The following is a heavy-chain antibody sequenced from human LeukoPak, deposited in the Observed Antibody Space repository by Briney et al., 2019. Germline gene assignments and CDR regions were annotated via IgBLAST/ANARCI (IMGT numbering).Heavy chain of an antibody. J-gene: IGHJ6*03. CDR2: IYTSGST. D-gene: IGHD5-12*01. CDR3: ARVPLMSGYSGYATYYYYYMDV. CDR1: GGSISSGSYY. V-gene: IGHV4-61*02. Sequence: PSETLSLTCTVSGGSISSGSYYWSWIRQPAGKGLEWIGRIYTSGSTNYNPSLKSRVTISVDTSKNQFSLKLSSVTAADTAVYYCARVPLMSGYSGYATYYYYYMDVWGKGTTVTVSS.